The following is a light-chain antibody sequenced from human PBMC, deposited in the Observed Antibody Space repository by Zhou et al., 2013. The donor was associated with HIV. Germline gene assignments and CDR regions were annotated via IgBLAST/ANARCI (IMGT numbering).Light chain of an antibody. Sequence: EIVLTQSPGTLSLSPGDSATLSCRASQSVSSSYLAWHQQKFGQAPRLLIYDTSNRAAGIPARFSGSGSGTDFTLTISRLEPEDFAVYYCQQYGNSLLTFGGGTKLEIK. V-gene: IGKV3-20*01. CDR3: QQYGNSLLT. J-gene: IGKJ4*01. CDR2: DTS. CDR1: QSVSSSY.